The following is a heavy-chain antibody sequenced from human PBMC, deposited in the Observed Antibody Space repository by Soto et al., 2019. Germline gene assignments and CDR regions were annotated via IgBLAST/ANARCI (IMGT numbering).Heavy chain of an antibody. CDR2: IYYSGST. CDR1: GGSISSGGYY. J-gene: IGHJ4*02. D-gene: IGHD3-22*01. V-gene: IGHV4-31*03. Sequence: SETLSLTCTVSGGSISSGGYYWGWIRQHPGKGLEWIGYIYYSGSTYYNPSLKSRVTISVDTSKNQFSLKLSSVTAADTAVYYCARESPRGYCFDYWGQGTLVTVSS. CDR3: ARESPRGYCFDY.